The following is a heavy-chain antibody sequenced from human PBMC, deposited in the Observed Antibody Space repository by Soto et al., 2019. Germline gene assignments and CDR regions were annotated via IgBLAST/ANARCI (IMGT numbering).Heavy chain of an antibody. J-gene: IGHJ6*02. CDR3: ARADPVLLWPRGGYGMDV. CDR1: GGSISSGDYY. Sequence: SETLSLTCTVSGGSISSGDYYWSWIRQPPGKGLEWIGYIYYSGSTYYNPSLKSRVTISVDTSKNQFSLKLSSVTAADTAVYYCARADPVLLWPRGGYGMDVWGQGTTVTVSS. CDR2: IYYSGST. V-gene: IGHV4-30-4*01. D-gene: IGHD3-10*01.